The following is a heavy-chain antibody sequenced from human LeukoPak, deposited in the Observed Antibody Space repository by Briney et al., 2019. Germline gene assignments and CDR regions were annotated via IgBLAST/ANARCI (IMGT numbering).Heavy chain of an antibody. Sequence: GGYLRLSCAASGFTFTTYAMSWVRQAPGKGLEWVSLISGSGGNTYYADSGKGRFTISRDNSKNTLYLQMNSTRAEDTAVYYCAKEFFYGSGNYYPTFDYWGQGTLVTVSS. CDR2: ISGSGGNT. D-gene: IGHD3-10*01. CDR1: GFTFTTYA. CDR3: AKEFFYGSGNYYPTFDY. V-gene: IGHV3-23*01. J-gene: IGHJ4*02.